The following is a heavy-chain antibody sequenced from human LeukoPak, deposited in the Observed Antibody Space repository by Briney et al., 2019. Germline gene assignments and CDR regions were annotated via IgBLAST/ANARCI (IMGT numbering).Heavy chain of an antibody. CDR3: ARVGISRWAFDI. J-gene: IGHJ3*02. V-gene: IGHV1-69*04. D-gene: IGHD3-3*01. CDR1: GGTFSSYA. Sequence: ASVKVSCKASGGTFSSYAISWVRQAPGQGLEWMGRIIPILGIANYAQKFQGRVTITADKSTSTAYMELSSLRSEDTAVYYCARVGISRWAFDIWGQGTMVTVSS. CDR2: IIPILGIA.